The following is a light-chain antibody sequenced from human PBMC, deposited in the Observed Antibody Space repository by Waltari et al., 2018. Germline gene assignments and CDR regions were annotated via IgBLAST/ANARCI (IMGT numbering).Light chain of an antibody. CDR1: QSVLYSSNNKNY. CDR3: QQFYSSPYT. Sequence: DIVMTKSPASLAVSLGERATIICKSSQSVLYSSNNKNYLAWYQQKPGQPPKLLIYWASTRESGVPDRFSGSGSGTDFTLTISSLQAEDVAVYYCQQFYSSPYTFGQGTKLEI. V-gene: IGKV4-1*01. CDR2: WAS. J-gene: IGKJ2*01.